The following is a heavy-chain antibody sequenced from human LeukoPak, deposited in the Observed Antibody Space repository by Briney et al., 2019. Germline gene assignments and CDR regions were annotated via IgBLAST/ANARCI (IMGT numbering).Heavy chain of an antibody. J-gene: IGHJ4*02. V-gene: IGHV4-34*01. CDR3: ARDRADYYDSSGTSGGGGS. D-gene: IGHD3-22*01. CDR1: GVSFSGYY. Sequence: RSSETLSLTCAVYGVSFSGYYWSWIRQPPGKGLEWIGEINHSGSTNYNPSLKSRVTISVDTSKNQFSLKLSSVTAADTAVYYCARDRADYYDSSGTSGGGGSWGQGTLVTVSS. CDR2: INHSGST.